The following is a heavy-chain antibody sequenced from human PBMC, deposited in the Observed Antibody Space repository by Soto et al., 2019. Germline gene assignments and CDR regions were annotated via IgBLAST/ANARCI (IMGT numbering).Heavy chain of an antibody. CDR2: IKHSGST. V-gene: IGHV4-59*04. CDR3: ARGLITGNSYSGGWYYFDY. J-gene: IGHJ4*02. CDR1: GGSTSSCD. D-gene: IGHD1-26*01. Sequence: SQARSLTCTVSGGSTSSCDWSLFRQPPGEGLQWIGQIKHSGSTYDNPSLKSRVTISLFTSNDQFSLELDSVTAADTAAYYCARGLITGNSYSGGWYYFDYWGQGTPVTVS.